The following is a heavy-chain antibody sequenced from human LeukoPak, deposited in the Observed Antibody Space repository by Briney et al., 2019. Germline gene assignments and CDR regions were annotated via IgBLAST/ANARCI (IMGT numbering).Heavy chain of an antibody. CDR1: GYSISRGYY. D-gene: IGHD3-16*01. Sequence: PSETLSLTCAVSGYSISRGYYWDWIRQPPGKGLEWIGTVYHSGTTFYNSSLKSRITISVDTSKNQFSLKLSSVTAADTAVYFCARDERFGVLNFWGQGTLVTVSS. CDR2: VYHSGTT. J-gene: IGHJ4*02. V-gene: IGHV4-38-2*02. CDR3: ARDERFGVLNF.